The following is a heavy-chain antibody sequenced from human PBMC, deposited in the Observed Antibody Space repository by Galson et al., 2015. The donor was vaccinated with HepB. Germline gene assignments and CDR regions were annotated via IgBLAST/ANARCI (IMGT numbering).Heavy chain of an antibody. CDR2: ISTYNGNT. J-gene: IGHJ4*02. V-gene: IGHV1-18*01. Sequence: SVKVSCKASGYTFTSYGISWVRQAPGQGLEWMGWISTYNGNTNCAQKFQGRVTMTTDTSTSTAYMDLRSLRSDDTAVYYCARSYGDYVGACGYWGQGTLVTVSS. CDR3: ARSYGDYVGACGY. D-gene: IGHD4-17*01. CDR1: GYTFTSYG.